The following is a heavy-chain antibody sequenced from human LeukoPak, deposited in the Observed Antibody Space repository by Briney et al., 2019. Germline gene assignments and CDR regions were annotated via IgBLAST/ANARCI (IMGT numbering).Heavy chain of an antibody. CDR3: ARGVVY. D-gene: IGHD3-16*01. V-gene: IGHV4-38-2*02. J-gene: IGHJ4*02. CDR1: GYSISSGNY. Sequence: SETLSLTCTVSGYSISSGNYWGWIRQPPGKGLEWIGNIYHSGSTYYNPSLKSRVTMAVDTSKNQFSLMLTSVTAADTAVYYCARGVVYWGQGTLVTVSS. CDR2: IYHSGST.